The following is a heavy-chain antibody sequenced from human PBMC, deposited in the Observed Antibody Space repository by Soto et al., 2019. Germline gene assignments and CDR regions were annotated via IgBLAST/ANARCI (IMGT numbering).Heavy chain of an antibody. CDR1: GASISGSYYY. D-gene: IGHD1-20*01. J-gene: IGHJ4*02. V-gene: IGHV4-39*01. CDR3: ATSQKGYNWNYFDH. Sequence: SETLSLTCAVSGASISGSYYYWAWLRQSPGKGPERIGSVFYTGFTSYNPSLESRVSVSVDTSKSRFSLKLSAVTAADTAVYYCATSQKGYNWNYFDHWGQGALVTVSS. CDR2: VFYTGFT.